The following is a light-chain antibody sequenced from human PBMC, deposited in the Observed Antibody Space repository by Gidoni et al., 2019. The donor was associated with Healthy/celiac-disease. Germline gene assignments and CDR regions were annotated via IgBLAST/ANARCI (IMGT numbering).Light chain of an antibody. CDR1: NIGSKS. J-gene: IGLJ2*01. CDR2: YDS. CDR3: QVWDSSSDFVV. V-gene: IGLV3-21*04. Sequence: SYVLTQPPSVSVAPGKTARITCGGNNIGSKSLHWYQQKPGQSTVLVIYYDSDRPSGIPERFSGPNSRNTATLTIRRVEAGDEADYYCQVWDSSSDFVVFGGGTKLTVL.